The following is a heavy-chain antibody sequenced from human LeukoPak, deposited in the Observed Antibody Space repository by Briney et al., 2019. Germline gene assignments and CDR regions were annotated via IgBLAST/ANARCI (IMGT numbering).Heavy chain of an antibody. Sequence: PSETLSLTCTVSGGSISSYYWSWIRQPPGKGLEWIGYIYYSGSTNYNPSLKSRVTISVDTSKNQFSLKLSSVTAADTAVYYCARSFMITFGGVDWFDPWGQGTLVTVSS. CDR1: GGSISSYY. CDR2: IYYSGST. J-gene: IGHJ5*02. CDR3: ARSFMITFGGVDWFDP. V-gene: IGHV4-59*01. D-gene: IGHD3-16*01.